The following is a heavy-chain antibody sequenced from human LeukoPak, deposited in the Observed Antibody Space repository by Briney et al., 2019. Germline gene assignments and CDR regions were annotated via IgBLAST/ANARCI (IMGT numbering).Heavy chain of an antibody. CDR2: ISVRGVNI. CDR1: GFTFSRYA. J-gene: IGHJ4*02. CDR3: AKDQGSGSGYYSWGYFDY. Sequence: GGSLRLSCAASGFTFSRYAMSGVRQAPGRGREWGSGISVRGVNIVYADSMKGRFTISRDNSQNGVYLQMNSLRAEDTAVYYCAKDQGSGSGYYSWGYFDYWGQGTLVTVSS. V-gene: IGHV3-23*01. D-gene: IGHD3-10*01.